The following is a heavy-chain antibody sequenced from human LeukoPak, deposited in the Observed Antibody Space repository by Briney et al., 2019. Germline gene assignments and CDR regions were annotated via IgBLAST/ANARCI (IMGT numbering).Heavy chain of an antibody. V-gene: IGHV3-48*01. CDR1: GFTFSTYS. CDR3: ARDPYSGNYGSYYYYYMDV. J-gene: IGHJ6*03. D-gene: IGHD3-22*01. Sequence: GGSLRLSCVASGFTFSTYSMNWVRQAPGKGLEWVSYISGTSNTIYYADSVKGRFTISRDNAKNSLYLQINSLGPEDTAVYFCARDPYSGNYGSYYYYYMDVWGKGTTVTVSS. CDR2: ISGTSNTI.